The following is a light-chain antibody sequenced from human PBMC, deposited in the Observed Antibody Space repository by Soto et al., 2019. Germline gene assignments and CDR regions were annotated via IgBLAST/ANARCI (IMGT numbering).Light chain of an antibody. CDR2: DVS. CDR3: GSYTSSITLGV. J-gene: IGLJ1*01. V-gene: IGLV2-14*01. Sequence: HSALTQPASVSGSPGQSITISCTGTSGDIGGYDYVSWYQQHPGKAPKLMIYDVSNRPSGVPNRFSGSKSGNTASLTISGLQDEDEADYYCGSYTSSITLGVFGTGTKVTVL. CDR1: SGDIGGYDY.